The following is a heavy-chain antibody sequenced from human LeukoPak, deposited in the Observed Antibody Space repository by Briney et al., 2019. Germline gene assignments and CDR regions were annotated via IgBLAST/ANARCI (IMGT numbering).Heavy chain of an antibody. CDR3: TTLGRFGELPY. Sequence: GGSLRLSCAASGFTFSSYAMSWVRQAPGKGLEWVSAISGSGGSTYYADSVKGRFTISRDNSKNTLYLQMNSLRAEDTAVYYCTTLGRFGELPYWGQGTLVTVSS. V-gene: IGHV3-23*01. D-gene: IGHD3-10*01. J-gene: IGHJ4*02. CDR2: ISGSGGST. CDR1: GFTFSSYA.